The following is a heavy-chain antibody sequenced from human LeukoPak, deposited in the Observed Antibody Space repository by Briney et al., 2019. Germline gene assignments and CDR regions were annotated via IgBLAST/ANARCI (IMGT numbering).Heavy chain of an antibody. CDR2: IKSGDSV. J-gene: IGHJ4*02. Sequence: GGSLRPSCAASGFTVSSNYMGWVRQAPGKGLEWVSFIKSGDSVNFADSVKGRFTISRDNSKNTVYLQMNSLRAEDTAIYYCAKDIGGSGAYWGQGTLVTVSS. D-gene: IGHD3-16*01. CDR3: AKDIGGSGAY. CDR1: GFTVSSNY. V-gene: IGHV3-53*01.